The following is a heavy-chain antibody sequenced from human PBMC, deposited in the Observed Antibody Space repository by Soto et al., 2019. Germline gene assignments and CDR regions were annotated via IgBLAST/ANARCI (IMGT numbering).Heavy chain of an antibody. V-gene: IGHV3-49*03. CDR2: IRSKAYGGTT. J-gene: IGHJ4*02. D-gene: IGHD6-6*01. Sequence: HPGGSLRLSCTASGFTFGDYAMSWFRQAPGKGLEWVGFIRSKAYGGTTEYAASVKGRFTISRDDSKRIDYLQMNSLKTEDTAVYYCTRDWASIAARKFDYWGQGTLVTVSS. CDR3: TRDWASIAARKFDY. CDR1: GFTFGDYA.